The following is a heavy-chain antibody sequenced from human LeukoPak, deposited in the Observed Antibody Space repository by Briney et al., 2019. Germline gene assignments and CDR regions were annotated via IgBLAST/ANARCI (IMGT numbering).Heavy chain of an antibody. CDR1: GFAVSSRA. V-gene: IGHV3-23*05. CDR3: AKVHPSAGWPAFDY. CDR2: ITNNAGKT. J-gene: IGHJ4*01. Sequence: GGSLRLSCAASGFAVSSRAMSWVRQAPGKRLEWLASITNNAGKTDYADSVRGRFTISRDETQNTVYLAMNNLRVEDTALYYCAKVHPSAGWPAFDYWGLGTLDVVPS. D-gene: IGHD2-15*01.